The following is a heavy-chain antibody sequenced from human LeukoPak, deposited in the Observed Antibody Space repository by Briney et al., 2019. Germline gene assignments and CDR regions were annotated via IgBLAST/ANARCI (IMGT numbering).Heavy chain of an antibody. CDR1: GFTFSSYS. V-gene: IGHV3-21*01. CDR3: AREELLGAYYYYGMDV. D-gene: IGHD1-26*01. Sequence: GGSLRLSCAASGFTFSSYSMNWVRQAPGRGLEWVSSISSSISYTYYADSVKGRFTISRDNAKNSLYLQMNSLRAEDTAVYYCAREELLGAYYYYGMDVWGQGATVTVSS. CDR2: ISSSISYT. J-gene: IGHJ6*02.